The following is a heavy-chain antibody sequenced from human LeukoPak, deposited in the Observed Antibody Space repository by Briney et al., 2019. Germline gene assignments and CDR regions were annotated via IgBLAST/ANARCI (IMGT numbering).Heavy chain of an antibody. CDR2: LYYSGST. J-gene: IGHJ6*04. CDR3: ARLSRIAAAGRYDYHSLDV. CDR1: GGSISGYY. V-gene: IGHV4-59*01. Sequence: SETLSLTCSVSGGSISGYYWSWIRQPPGQGLEWIAYLYYSGSTNYNPSLKSRVTISVDTSKNQFSLKLSSVTAADTAVYYCARLSRIAAAGRYDYHSLDVWGKGTTVTVSS. D-gene: IGHD6-13*01.